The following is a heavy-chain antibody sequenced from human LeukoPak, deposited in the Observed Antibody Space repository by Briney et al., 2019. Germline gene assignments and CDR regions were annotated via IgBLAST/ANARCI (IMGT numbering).Heavy chain of an antibody. V-gene: IGHV3-64D*06. CDR2: ISSNGGST. CDR1: GFTFSSCA. CDR3: VKDRWQSLPYYFDY. D-gene: IGHD6-13*01. Sequence: TGGSLRLSCSASGFTFSSCALHWVGQAPGKGLEYVSSISSNGGSTYYADSVKGRFTISRDNSKNTLYLQMSSLKPEDTAVFYCVKDRWQSLPYYFDYWGQGTLVTVSS. J-gene: IGHJ4*02.